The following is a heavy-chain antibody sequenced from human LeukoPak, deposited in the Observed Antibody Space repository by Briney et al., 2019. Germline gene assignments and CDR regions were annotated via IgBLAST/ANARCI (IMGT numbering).Heavy chain of an antibody. CDR3: AKWGFGCSSTSCYAGNFDY. CDR1: GFTFSNYG. J-gene: IGHJ4*02. D-gene: IGHD2-2*01. CDR2: ISGSGGST. V-gene: IGHV3-23*01. Sequence: GGSLRPSCAASGFTFSNYGMSWVRQAPGKGLEWVSAISGSGGSTYYADSVKGRFTISRDNSKNTLYLQMNSLRAEDTAVYYCAKWGFGCSSTSCYAGNFDYWGQGTLVTVSS.